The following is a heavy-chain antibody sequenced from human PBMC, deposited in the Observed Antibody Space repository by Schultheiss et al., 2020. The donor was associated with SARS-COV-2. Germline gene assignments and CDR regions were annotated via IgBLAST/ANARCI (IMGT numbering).Heavy chain of an antibody. CDR2: INHSGST. CDR3: ARNHIVGATNYYYYGMDV. V-gene: IGHV4-39*07. J-gene: IGHJ6*02. Sequence: SGPTLVKPTETLTLTCTFSGFSLSTSGVGVGWIRQPPGKGLEWIGEINHSGSTNYNPSLKSRVTISVDTSKNQFSLKLSSVTAADTAVYYCARNHIVGATNYYYYGMDVWGQGTTVTVSS. CDR1: GFSLSTSGVG. D-gene: IGHD1-26*01.